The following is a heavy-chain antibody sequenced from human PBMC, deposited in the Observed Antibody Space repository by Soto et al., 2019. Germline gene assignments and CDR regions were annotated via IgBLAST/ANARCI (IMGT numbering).Heavy chain of an antibody. CDR2: INSDGSTT. V-gene: IGHV3-74*01. CDR3: AKGRSYYYYYGVDV. Sequence: PGGSLRLSCAASGFTFSSYWMHWVRRAPGRGLVWVSHINSDGSTTSYADSVEGRFTISRDNSKNTLYLQMNSLRAEDTALYYCAKGRSYYYYYGVDVWGQGTTVTVSS. CDR1: GFTFSSYW. J-gene: IGHJ6*02.